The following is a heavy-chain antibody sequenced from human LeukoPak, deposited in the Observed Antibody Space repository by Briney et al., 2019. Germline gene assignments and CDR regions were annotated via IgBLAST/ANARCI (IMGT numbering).Heavy chain of an antibody. Sequence: SETLSLTCTVSGGSISSYYWSWIRQPAGKGLEWIGRIYTSGSTNYNPSLKSRVTMSVDTSKNQFSLKLGSVTAADAAVYYCAREGAAGYCSGGSCYEFDPWGQGTLVTVSS. CDR1: GGSISSYY. J-gene: IGHJ5*02. D-gene: IGHD2-15*01. CDR3: AREGAAGYCSGGSCYEFDP. V-gene: IGHV4-4*07. CDR2: IYTSGST.